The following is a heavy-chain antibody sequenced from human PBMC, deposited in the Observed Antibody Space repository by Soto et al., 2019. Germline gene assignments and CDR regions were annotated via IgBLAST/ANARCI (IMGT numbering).Heavy chain of an antibody. D-gene: IGHD1-1*01. CDR3: ARLEAVNAFDI. CDR1: GDSVPSNSAA. J-gene: IGHJ3*02. Sequence: SQTLSFTCAISGDSVPSNSAALTLSMESASRGLEWLGRTYYRSKWYNDYAVSVKSRITINPDASKNQFSLQLNSVTPEDTAVYYCARLEAVNAFDIWGQGTMVTVSS. V-gene: IGHV6-1*01. CDR2: TYYRSKWYN.